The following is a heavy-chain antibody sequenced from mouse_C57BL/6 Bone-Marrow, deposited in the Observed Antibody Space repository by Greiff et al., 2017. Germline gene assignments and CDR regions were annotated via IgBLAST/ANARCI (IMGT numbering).Heavy chain of an antibody. Sequence: VQLQQSGAELVKPGASVKMSCKASGYTFTDYYITWVKQRPGQGLEWIGGIYPGSGSTNYNEKFKGKATLTVDTSSSTAYMLLNSLTSEDSAVXYCGRGRSYDYDGDWYFDDWGTGTTVTVSS. CDR1: GYTFTDYY. CDR3: GRGRSYDYDGDWYFDD. CDR2: IYPGSGST. V-gene: IGHV1-55*01. J-gene: IGHJ1*03. D-gene: IGHD2-4*01.